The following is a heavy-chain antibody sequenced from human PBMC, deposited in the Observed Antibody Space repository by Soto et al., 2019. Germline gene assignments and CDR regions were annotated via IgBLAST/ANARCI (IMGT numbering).Heavy chain of an antibody. Sequence: PGGSLRLSCAASGFSCSDYYMSWIRQAPGKGLEWVSYISSSDSSSGSTEYYADSVKGRFTISRDNAKNSLYLQMNSLRAEDTDVYYSPREVEYWLDLWGQGTLVTVYS. V-gene: IGHV3-11*01. CDR2: ISSSDSSSGSTE. D-gene: IGHD3-3*01. CDR3: PREVEYWLDL. J-gene: IGHJ5*02. CDR1: GFSCSDYY.